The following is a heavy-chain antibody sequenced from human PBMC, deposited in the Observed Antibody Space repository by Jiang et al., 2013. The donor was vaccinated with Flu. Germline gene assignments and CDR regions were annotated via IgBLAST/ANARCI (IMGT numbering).Heavy chain of an antibody. Sequence: QLLESGGGLVQPGGSLRLSCAASGFTLSSYAMSWVRQAPGKGLEWVSAISGSGTTTYYAESVKGRFTISTDNSRNTLYLQMSSLRAEDTAVYYCAKDRRGHQLYYYYGMDVWGQGATVTVSS. CDR3: AKDRRGHQLYYYYGMDV. D-gene: IGHD3-10*01. V-gene: IGHV3-23*01. CDR2: ISGSGTTT. CDR1: GFTLSSYA. J-gene: IGHJ6*02.